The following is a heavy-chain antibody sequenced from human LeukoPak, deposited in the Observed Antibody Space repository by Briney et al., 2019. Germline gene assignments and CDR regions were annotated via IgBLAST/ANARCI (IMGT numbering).Heavy chain of an antibody. V-gene: IGHV3-30*02. CDR1: GFTFSSYG. J-gene: IGHJ3*02. CDR2: IRYDGSNK. CDR3: ARDLSETTNVLDI. Sequence: GGSLRLSCAASGFTFSSYGMHWVRQAPGKGLEWVAFIRYDGSNKYYADSVKGRFTISRDNSKNTLYLQMNSLRAEDTAVYYCARDLSETTNVLDIWGQGTMVTVSS. D-gene: IGHD4-17*01.